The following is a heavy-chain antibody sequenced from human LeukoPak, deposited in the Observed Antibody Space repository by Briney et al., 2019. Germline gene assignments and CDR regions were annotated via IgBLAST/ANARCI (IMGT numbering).Heavy chain of an antibody. D-gene: IGHD5-18*01. V-gene: IGHV4-59*08. Sequence: SETLSLTCTVSGGSISSHYWSWIRQPPGKGLEWIGYIYYSGSTKYNPSLKSRVTISVDTSKNQVSLKLNSVTAADTAVYYCARHKYSFDSFDYWGQGTLVTVSS. CDR1: GGSISSHY. CDR2: IYYSGST. J-gene: IGHJ4*02. CDR3: ARHKYSFDSFDY.